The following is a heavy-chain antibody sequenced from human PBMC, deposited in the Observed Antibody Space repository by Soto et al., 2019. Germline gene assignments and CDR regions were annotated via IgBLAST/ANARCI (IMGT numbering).Heavy chain of an antibody. D-gene: IGHD6-13*01. CDR2: IIPIFGTA. J-gene: IGHJ6*02. V-gene: IGHV1-69*01. CDR3: ARLVEGSRSYYYYYGMDV. CDR1: GGTFSSYA. Sequence: QVQLVQSGAEVKKPGSSVKVSCKASGGTFSSYAISWVRQAPGQGLEWMGGIIPIFGTANYAQKFQGRVTITADESTSTAYMELSSLRSEDTAVYYCARLVEGSRSYYYYYGMDVWGQGTTVTVSS.